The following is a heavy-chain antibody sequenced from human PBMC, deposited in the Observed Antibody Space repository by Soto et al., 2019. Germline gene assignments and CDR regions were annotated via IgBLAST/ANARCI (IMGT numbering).Heavy chain of an antibody. D-gene: IGHD6-19*01. Sequence: QVQLVESGGGVVQPGRSLRLSCAASGFTFSSYGMHWVRQAPGKGLEWVAVISYDGSNKYYADSVKGRFTISRDNSKNTLYLQMNSLRAEDTAVYYWAKTPSIAVAGGFDYWGQGTLVTVSS. J-gene: IGHJ4*02. CDR2: ISYDGSNK. CDR1: GFTFSSYG. V-gene: IGHV3-30*18. CDR3: AKTPSIAVAGGFDY.